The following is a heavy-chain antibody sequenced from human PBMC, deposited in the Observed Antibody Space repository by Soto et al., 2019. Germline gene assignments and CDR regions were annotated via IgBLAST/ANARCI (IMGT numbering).Heavy chain of an antibody. V-gene: IGHV4-39*01. CDR1: GGSISSSSYY. Sequence: SETLSLTCTVSGGSISSSSYYWGWIRQPPGKGLEWIGSIYYSGSTYYNPSLKSRVTISVDTSKNQFSLKLSSVTAADTAVYYCASLPNGDIVVVPAAEYYYYYMDVWGKGTTVTVSS. D-gene: IGHD2-2*01. J-gene: IGHJ6*03. CDR2: IYYSGST. CDR3: ASLPNGDIVVVPAAEYYYYYMDV.